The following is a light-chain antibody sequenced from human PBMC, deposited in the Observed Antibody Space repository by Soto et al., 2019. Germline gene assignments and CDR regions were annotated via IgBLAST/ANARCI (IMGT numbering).Light chain of an antibody. CDR2: GAS. CDR1: QSVSSN. Sequence: EVVLTQSPGTLSLSPGERVTLSCRASQSVSSNLAWSQQKPGQAPRLLIYGASSRATGIPDRFSGSGSGTDFTLTISRLEPEDFAVYYCHQYGSSAWTFGQGTKVDIK. J-gene: IGKJ1*01. V-gene: IGKV3-20*01. CDR3: HQYGSSAWT.